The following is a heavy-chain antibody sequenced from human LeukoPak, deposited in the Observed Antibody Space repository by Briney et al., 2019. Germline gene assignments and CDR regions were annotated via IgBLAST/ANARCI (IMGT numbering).Heavy chain of an antibody. J-gene: IGHJ4*02. CDR1: GFTFSGYV. V-gene: IGHV3-30*02. CDR2: IRYDGSNK. D-gene: IGHD2-21*01. Sequence: GGSLRLSCAASGFTFSGYVMHWVRQAPGKGLEWVAFIRYDGSNKHYADSVKGRFTISRDNSKNTLYLEMNSLRAEDMAVYYCAKSHVIASYVGDYWGQGTLVTVSS. CDR3: AKSHVIASYVGDY.